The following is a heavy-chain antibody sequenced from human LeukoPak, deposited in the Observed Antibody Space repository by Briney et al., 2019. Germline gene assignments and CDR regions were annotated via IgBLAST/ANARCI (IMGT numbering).Heavy chain of an antibody. CDR1: GFTLSSHN. CDR3: ARPGITAFDI. J-gene: IGHJ3*02. CDR2: ISSSGSIT. V-gene: IGHV3-48*01. Sequence: GGSLRLSCVASGFTLSSHNINWVRQAPGKGLEWVSHISSSGSITYYGDSVKGRITISRDNAKNLVSLYMNSLRAEDSAVYYCARPGITAFDIWGQGTMVTVSS. D-gene: IGHD3-10*01.